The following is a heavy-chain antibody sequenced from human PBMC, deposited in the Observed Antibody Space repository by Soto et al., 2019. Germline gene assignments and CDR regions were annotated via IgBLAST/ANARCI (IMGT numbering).Heavy chain of an antibody. CDR2: IVPVFTSA. J-gene: IGHJ5*02. CDR1: GGTFSSYP. CDR3: VKEGTAGWWFDP. V-gene: IGHV1-69*13. D-gene: IGHD6-19*01. Sequence: ASVKVSCKASGGTFSSYPISWVRQAPGQGLEWMGEIVPVFTSANYAQKFRGRVTITADESSTTAYMELSSLTSEYTALYYCVKEGTAGWWFDPWGQGTLVTVSS.